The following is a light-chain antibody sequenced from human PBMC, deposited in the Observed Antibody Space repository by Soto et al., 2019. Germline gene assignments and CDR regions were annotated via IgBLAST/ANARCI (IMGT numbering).Light chain of an antibody. CDR1: QDISNY. Sequence: DIQMTQSPSSLSASVGDRVTITCQASQDISNYLNWYQQQPGKAPKLLIYDASSLETGVPSRFSGSGAGTDFTFTISRLQPEDIATYYCQQFEKLPYTFGQGTKLEIK. CDR3: QQFEKLPYT. V-gene: IGKV1-33*01. J-gene: IGKJ2*01. CDR2: DAS.